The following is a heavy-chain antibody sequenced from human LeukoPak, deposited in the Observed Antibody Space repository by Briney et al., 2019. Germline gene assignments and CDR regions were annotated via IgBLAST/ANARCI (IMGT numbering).Heavy chain of an antibody. V-gene: IGHV3-48*01. J-gene: IGHJ4*02. Sequence: GSLRLSCAASGFTFSSYSMNWVRQAPGNGLEWVSYTSSSSSTIYYADSVKGRFTISRDDAKTSLYLQMNSLRAEDTAVYYCARGEDFWSGSYFDYWGQGTLVTVSS. CDR1: GFTFSSYS. CDR3: ARGEDFWSGSYFDY. CDR2: TSSSSSTI. D-gene: IGHD3-3*01.